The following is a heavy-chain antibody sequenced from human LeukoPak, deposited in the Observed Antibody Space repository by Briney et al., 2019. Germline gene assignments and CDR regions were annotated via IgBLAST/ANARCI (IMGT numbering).Heavy chain of an antibody. D-gene: IGHD1-1*01. J-gene: IGHJ4*02. CDR2: IGQDGTEK. CDR3: ARDRDGKDY. CDR1: GFAFNTSW. V-gene: IGHV3-7*03. Sequence: GGSLTLSCAASGFAFNTSWMSSVRQAPGKGLEWVANIGQDGTEKPHVDSVRGRFTISRDNAKNSVFLQMNSLRAEDTAVYYCARDRDGKDYWGQGTLVTVSS.